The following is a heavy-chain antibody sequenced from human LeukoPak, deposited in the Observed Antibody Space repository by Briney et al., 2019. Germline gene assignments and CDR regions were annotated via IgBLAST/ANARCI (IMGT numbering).Heavy chain of an antibody. Sequence: PGGSLRLSCAASGFTFSISAMTWVRQAPGKGLEWVSAINSGGDDTVHADSVKGRFTIARDNAKNTLNLLMTSLRPDDTAIYYCASGYYYGDSYDYWGQGALVTVSS. CDR1: GFTFSISA. CDR3: ASGYYYGDSYDY. CDR2: INSGGDDT. J-gene: IGHJ4*02. V-gene: IGHV3-23*01. D-gene: IGHD3-10*01.